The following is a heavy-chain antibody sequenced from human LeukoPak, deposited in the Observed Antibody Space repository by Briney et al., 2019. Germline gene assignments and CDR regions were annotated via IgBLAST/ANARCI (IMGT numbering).Heavy chain of an antibody. CDR2: IYTSGST. Sequence: PSETLSLTCTVSGGSISSYYWSWIRQPAGKGLEWNGRIYTSGSTNYNPSLKSRVTMSVDTSKNQFSLKLSSVTAADTAVYYCARDLTYYGSGSYLGAYDYWGQGTLVTVSS. CDR1: GGSISSYY. V-gene: IGHV4-4*07. D-gene: IGHD3-10*01. CDR3: ARDLTYYGSGSYLGAYDY. J-gene: IGHJ4*02.